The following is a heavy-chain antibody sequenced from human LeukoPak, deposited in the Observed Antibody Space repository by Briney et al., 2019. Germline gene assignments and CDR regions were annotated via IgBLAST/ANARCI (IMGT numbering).Heavy chain of an antibody. J-gene: IGHJ4*02. CDR2: IRYDGSNK. CDR1: GFTFSSYG. V-gene: IGHV3-30*02. D-gene: IGHD5-18*01. Sequence: HSGGSLRLSCAASGFTFSSYGMHWVRQAPGKGLEWVAFIRYDGSNKYYADSVKGRFTISRDNSKNTLYLQMNSLRAEDTAVYYCAKDLDNYGIWAQFDYWGQGTLVTVSS. CDR3: AKDLDNYGIWAQFDY.